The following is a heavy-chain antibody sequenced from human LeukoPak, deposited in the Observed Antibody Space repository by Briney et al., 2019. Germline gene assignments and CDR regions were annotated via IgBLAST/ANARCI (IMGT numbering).Heavy chain of an antibody. J-gene: IGHJ5*02. CDR1: GGSFSGYY. Sequence: ASETLSLTCAVYGGSFSGYYWSWIRQPPGKGLEWIGEINHSGSTNYNPSLKSRVTISVDTSKNQFSLKVNSVTAADTAIYYCARAWGSYSGYDQNWFDPWGQGTLVTVSS. V-gene: IGHV4-34*01. D-gene: IGHD5-12*01. CDR2: INHSGST. CDR3: ARAWGSYSGYDQNWFDP.